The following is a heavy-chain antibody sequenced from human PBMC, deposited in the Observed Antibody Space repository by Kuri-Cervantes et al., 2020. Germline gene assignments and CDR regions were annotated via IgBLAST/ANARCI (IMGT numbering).Heavy chain of an antibody. J-gene: IGHJ6*02. D-gene: IGHD2-15*01. CDR2: ISWKSGTI. CDR3: AKDRSFDIYYGMDV. CDR1: GFVFSNYG. V-gene: IGHV3-9*01. Sequence: SLKISCAASGFVFSNYGMHWVRQAPGKGLEWVSGISWKSGTIGYADSVKGRFTISRDNAKNSLFLQMNSLRGEDTALYYCAKDRSFDIYYGMDVWGQGTTVTVSS.